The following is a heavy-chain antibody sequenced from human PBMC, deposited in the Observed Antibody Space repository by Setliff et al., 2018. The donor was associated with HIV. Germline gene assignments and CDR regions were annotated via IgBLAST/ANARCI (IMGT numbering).Heavy chain of an antibody. D-gene: IGHD3-10*01. CDR1: GFTFSKSA. J-gene: IGHJ5*01. V-gene: IGHV1-3*01. Sequence: RASVKVSCKASGFTFSKSAIHWVRQAPGQRLELMAWINAANGHAKYSQKFPGRVTITRDTSATIAYMELSSLTSEDTALYFCARTDYDSGKSVLDSWGQGTLVTVSS. CDR3: ARTDYDSGKSVLDS. CDR2: INAANGHA.